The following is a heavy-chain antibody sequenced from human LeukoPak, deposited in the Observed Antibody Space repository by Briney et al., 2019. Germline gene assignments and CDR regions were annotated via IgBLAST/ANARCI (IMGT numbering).Heavy chain of an antibody. D-gene: IGHD4-17*01. CDR3: ARDRGDYGDYGGFDP. CDR1: GYTFTSYG. J-gene: IGHJ5*02. CDR2: ISAYNGNT. V-gene: IGHV1-18*01. Sequence: ASVKVSCKASGYTFTSYGISWVRQAPGQGLEWMGWISAYNGNTNYAQKLQGRVTMTTDTSTSTAYMELRSLRSDDTAVYYCARDRGDYGDYGGFDPWGQGTLVTVSS.